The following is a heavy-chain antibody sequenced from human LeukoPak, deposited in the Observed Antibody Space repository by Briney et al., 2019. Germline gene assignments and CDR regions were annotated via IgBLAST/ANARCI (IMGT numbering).Heavy chain of an antibody. J-gene: IGHJ5*02. V-gene: IGHV4-34*01. CDR1: GGSFSGYY. Sequence: PSETLSLTCAVYGGSFSGYYWSWIRQPPGKGLEWIGEINHSGSTNYNPSLKSRVTISVDTSKNQFSLKLSSVTAADTAVYHCARVRRGYSYGFSRWFDPWGQGTLVTVSS. D-gene: IGHD5-18*01. CDR2: INHSGST. CDR3: ARVRRGYSYGFSRWFDP.